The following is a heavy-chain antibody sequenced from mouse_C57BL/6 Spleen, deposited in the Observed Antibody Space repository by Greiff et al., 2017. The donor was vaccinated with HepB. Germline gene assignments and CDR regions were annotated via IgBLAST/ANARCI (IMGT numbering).Heavy chain of an antibody. CDR3: ARDLPFDY. J-gene: IGHJ2*01. CDR1: GFTFSDYY. D-gene: IGHD2-1*01. V-gene: IGHV5-16*01. Sequence: EVMLVESEGGLVQPGSSMKLSCTASGFTFSDYYMAWVRQVPEKGLEWVANINYDGSSTYYLDSLKSRFIISRDNAKNILYLQMSSLKSEDTATYYCARDLPFDYWGQGTTLTVSS. CDR2: INYDGSST.